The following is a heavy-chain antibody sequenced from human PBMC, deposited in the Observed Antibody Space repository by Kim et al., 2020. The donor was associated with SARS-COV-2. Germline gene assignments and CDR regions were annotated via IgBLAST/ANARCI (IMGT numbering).Heavy chain of an antibody. V-gene: IGHV4-39*01. CDR3: ARHTPGGSGPGGY. Sequence: SETLSLTCTVSGDSINSSPYYWGWIRQPPGKGLEWIGSMSSTGSTYYNPSLRSRTAMSVDTSKNQFSLSLNSVTAADTGLYYCARHTPGGSGPGGYWGQGTLVTVSS. CDR1: GDSINSSPYY. CDR2: MSSTGST. D-gene: IGHD2-15*01. J-gene: IGHJ4*02.